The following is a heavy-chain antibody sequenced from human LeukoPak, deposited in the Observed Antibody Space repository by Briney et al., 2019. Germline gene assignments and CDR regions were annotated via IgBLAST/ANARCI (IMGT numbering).Heavy chain of an antibody. CDR2: INPNSGGT. CDR3: AREGYYYDSSGYYYGNY. CDR1: GYTFTGYY. V-gene: IGHV1-2*02. J-gene: IGHJ4*02. Sequence: GASVKVSCKASGYTFTGYYMHWVRQAPGQGLEWMGWINPNSGGTNYAQKFKGRVTMTRDTSISTAYMELSRLRSDDTAVYYCAREGYYYDSSGYYYGNYWGQGTLVTVSS. D-gene: IGHD3-22*01.